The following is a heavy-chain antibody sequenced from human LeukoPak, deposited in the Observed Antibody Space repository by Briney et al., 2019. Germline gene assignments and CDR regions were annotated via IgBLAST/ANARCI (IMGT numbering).Heavy chain of an antibody. Sequence: ASVKVSCKASGYTFTSYGISWVRQAPGQGLEWMGWISAYNGGTNYAQKFQGRVTMTRDTSISTAYMELSRLRSDDTAVYYCAREGVGYCSSTSCSHDAFDIWGQGTMVTVSS. CDR2: ISAYNGGT. V-gene: IGHV1-18*01. D-gene: IGHD2-2*01. J-gene: IGHJ3*02. CDR1: GYTFTSYG. CDR3: AREGVGYCSSTSCSHDAFDI.